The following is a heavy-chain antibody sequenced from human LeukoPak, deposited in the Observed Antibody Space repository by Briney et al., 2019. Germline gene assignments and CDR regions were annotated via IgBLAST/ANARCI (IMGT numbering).Heavy chain of an antibody. V-gene: IGHV3-9*01. D-gene: IGHD6-19*01. CDR1: GFTFEEYA. CDR2: IFYNSDGE. Sequence: PGGSLRLSCAASGFTFEEYAMHWVRQAPGKGLEWVSGIFYNSDGEGYADSVKGRFTISRDNTKKSLYLQMNSLRAEDTALYYCAKDFYRAVAGTIEFWGQGTLVTVSS. CDR3: AKDFYRAVAGTIEF. J-gene: IGHJ4*02.